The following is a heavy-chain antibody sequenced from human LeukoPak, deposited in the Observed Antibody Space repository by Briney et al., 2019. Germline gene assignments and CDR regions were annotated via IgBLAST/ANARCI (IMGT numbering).Heavy chain of an antibody. J-gene: IGHJ5*02. CDR1: GGSISSYY. V-gene: IGHV4-4*07. CDR3: ARVRGSYCSGGSCYSGWFDP. D-gene: IGHD2-15*01. Sequence: SETLSLTCTVSGGSISSYYWSWIRQPAGKGLEWIGRIYTSGSTNYNPSLKSRVTMSVDTSKNQFSLKLSSVTAADTAVYYCARVRGSYCSGGSCYSGWFDPWGQGTLVTVSS. CDR2: IYTSGST.